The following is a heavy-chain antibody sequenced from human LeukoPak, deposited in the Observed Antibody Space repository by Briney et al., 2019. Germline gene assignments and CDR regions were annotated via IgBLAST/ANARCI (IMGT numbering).Heavy chain of an antibody. J-gene: IGHJ4*02. CDR1: GDSISYYY. V-gene: IGHV4-59*01. D-gene: IGHD2-15*01. CDR2: IFHSGST. Sequence: ASETLSLTCTVSGDSISYYYLSWIRQPPGKGLEWIGYIFHSGSTNYNPSLKSRVTISVGTSKNQFSLKLTSVTAADTAVYYCASYCTGGSCSSHYFDFWGQGALVTVSS. CDR3: ASYCTGGSCSSHYFDF.